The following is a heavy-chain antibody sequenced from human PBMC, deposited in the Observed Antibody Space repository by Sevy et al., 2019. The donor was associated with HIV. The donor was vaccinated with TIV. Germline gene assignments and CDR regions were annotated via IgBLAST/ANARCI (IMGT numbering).Heavy chain of an antibody. V-gene: IGHV4-4*07. J-gene: IGHJ4*02. CDR1: GGSISSYY. CDR2: IYTSGST. CDR3: ARVSLGEYSSSFLFDY. Sequence: SETLSLTCTVSGGSISSYYWSWIRQPAGKGLEWIGRIYTSGSTNYNPSLKSRVTMSVDTSKNQFSLKLSSVTAADTAVYYCARVSLGEYSSSFLFDYWGQGTLVTVSS. D-gene: IGHD6-6*01.